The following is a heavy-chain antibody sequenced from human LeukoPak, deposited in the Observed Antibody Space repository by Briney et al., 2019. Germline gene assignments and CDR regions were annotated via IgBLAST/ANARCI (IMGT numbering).Heavy chain of an antibody. V-gene: IGHV3-30*18. J-gene: IGHJ3*02. Sequence: GRSLRLSCAASGFTFSTYAMHWVRQAPGKGLEWVAVISYDGINKYYADTLKGRFTISRDNSKNTLYLQVNSLRPEDTAVYYCAKDFYDTSANGAFDIWGHGTMVTVSS. CDR2: ISYDGINK. CDR1: GFTFSTYA. CDR3: AKDFYDTSANGAFDI. D-gene: IGHD3-22*01.